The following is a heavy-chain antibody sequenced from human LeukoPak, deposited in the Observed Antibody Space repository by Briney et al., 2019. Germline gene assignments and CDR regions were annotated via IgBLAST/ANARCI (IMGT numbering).Heavy chain of an antibody. Sequence: SETLSLTCTVSGGSISSYYWSWIRQPPGKGLEWIGYIYYSGSTNYNPSLKSRVTISVDTSSNQFSLRLNSVTAADTGVYYCATYYVAVGGRGHWGPGTLVTVSS. CDR3: ATYYVAVGGRGH. CDR2: IYYSGST. V-gene: IGHV4-59*01. D-gene: IGHD3-10*02. J-gene: IGHJ4*02. CDR1: GGSISSYY.